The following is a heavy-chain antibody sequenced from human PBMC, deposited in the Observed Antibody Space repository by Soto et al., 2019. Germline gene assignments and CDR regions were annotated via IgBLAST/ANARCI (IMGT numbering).Heavy chain of an antibody. CDR3: ARPYSSTLEFDY. V-gene: IGHV5-51*01. CDR1: GYSFTSYW. CDR2: IYPSDSDT. J-gene: IGHJ4*02. D-gene: IGHD6-6*01. Sequence: GESLKISCKGSGYSFTSYWIGWVRQMPGKGLEWMAIIYPSDSDTRYSPSFQGQVTISVDKSISSAYLQWSTLKASDTAMYYCARPYSSTLEFDYCGQRTLVTVSS.